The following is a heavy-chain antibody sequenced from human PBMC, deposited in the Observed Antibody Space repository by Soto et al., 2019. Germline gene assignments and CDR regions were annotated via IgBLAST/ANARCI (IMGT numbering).Heavy chain of an antibody. CDR3: AKEGLQRLFNFEQ. D-gene: IGHD1-1*01. CDR1: GFPFSIYA. V-gene: IGHV3-23*01. J-gene: IGHJ1*01. Sequence: EVLLLESGGDLVQPGGSLRLSCAASGFPFSIYAMSWVRQAPGKGLEWVSGISDSDTWYADSVKGRFTISRDNSKNTLYLQMNILRVEDTALYYCAKEGLQRLFNFEQWGQGTLVTVSS. CDR2: ISDSDT.